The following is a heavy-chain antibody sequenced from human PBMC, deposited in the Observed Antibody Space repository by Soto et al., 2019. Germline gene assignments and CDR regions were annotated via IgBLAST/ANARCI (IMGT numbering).Heavy chain of an antibody. J-gene: IGHJ5*02. CDR3: ARDDKNWFDP. CDR2: VNGYNGYT. CDR1: GYTFSTYV. Sequence: QVQLVQSGTEVKKPGASVKVSCKASGYTFSTYVISWVRQAPGQGPEWMGWVNGYNGYTKYAEKFQGRVTMTTDTSTSTAYMELWSLRSDDTAVYYCARDDKNWFDPWGQGTLVSVSS. V-gene: IGHV1-18*01.